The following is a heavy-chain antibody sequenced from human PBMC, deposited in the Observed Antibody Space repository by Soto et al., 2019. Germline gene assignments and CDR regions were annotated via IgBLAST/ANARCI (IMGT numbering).Heavy chain of an antibody. Sequence: ASVKVSCKASGYTFTSYGISCVRQAPGQVLEWMGWISAYNGNTNYAQKLQGRVTMTTDTSTSTAYMELRSLRSDDTAVYYCAREVNDFWSGSHGMDVWGQGTTVTVSS. V-gene: IGHV1-18*04. CDR2: ISAYNGNT. CDR3: AREVNDFWSGSHGMDV. J-gene: IGHJ6*02. D-gene: IGHD3-3*01. CDR1: GYTFTSYG.